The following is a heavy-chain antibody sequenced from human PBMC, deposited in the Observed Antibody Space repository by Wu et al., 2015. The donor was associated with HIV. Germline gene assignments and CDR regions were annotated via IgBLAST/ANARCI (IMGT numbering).Heavy chain of an antibody. D-gene: IGHD2-2*01. J-gene: IGHJ6*02. CDR1: GYTFTSYY. Sequence: QVQLVQSGAEVKKPGASVKVSCKASGYTFTSYYMHWVRQAPGQGLEWMGIINPSGGSTSYAQKFQGRVTMTRDTSTSTVYMELSSLRSEDTAVYYCAREDIVVVPAADKTHYYYYGMDVWGQGTTVTVSS. V-gene: IGHV1-46*01. CDR2: INPSGGST. CDR3: AREDIVVVPAADKTHYYYYGMDV.